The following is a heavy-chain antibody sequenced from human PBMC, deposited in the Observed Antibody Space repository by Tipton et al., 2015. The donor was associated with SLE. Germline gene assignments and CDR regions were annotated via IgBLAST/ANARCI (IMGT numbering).Heavy chain of an antibody. Sequence: LSLTCTVSSGSISSSSYYWGWIRQPPGKGLEWIGSIYSSGSTYYNPSLKSRVTISVDTSKNQFSLKLSSVTAADTAVYYCARLPAYYDFWSGYYPYYFDYWGQGTLVTVSS. CDR2: IYSSGST. J-gene: IGHJ4*02. CDR1: SGSISSSSYY. CDR3: ARLPAYYDFWSGYYPYYFDY. V-gene: IGHV4-39*01. D-gene: IGHD3-3*01.